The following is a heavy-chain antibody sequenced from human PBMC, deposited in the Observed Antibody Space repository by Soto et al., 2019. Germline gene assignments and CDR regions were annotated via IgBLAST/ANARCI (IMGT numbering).Heavy chain of an antibody. J-gene: IGHJ6*02. Sequence: PGGSLRLSCAASVFTFSSYAMSWVRQAPGKGPEWVSTISGSGGGTYYADSVKGRFTISRDDSKNTLHLQMNSLRVEDTAVYFCSTQQGETPMPTPYYFYAMDVWGQGTTVTVSS. CDR1: VFTFSSYA. V-gene: IGHV3-23*01. CDR3: STQQGETPMPTPYYFYAMDV. D-gene: IGHD5-18*01. CDR2: ISGSGGGT.